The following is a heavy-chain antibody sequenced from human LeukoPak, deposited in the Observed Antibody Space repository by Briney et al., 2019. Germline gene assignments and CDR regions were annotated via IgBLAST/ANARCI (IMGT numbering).Heavy chain of an antibody. J-gene: IGHJ4*02. CDR3: ARPIGNGSGSYYFPY. Sequence: PGGSLRLSCAASGFSFHYYAMHWVRQAPGKGREWGAVISYDGTNEYYADSVKGRLTISRDNSKNTLYMQMNSLRPEDTAVYYCARPIGNGSGSYYFPYWGQGTLVTVSS. CDR1: GFSFHYYA. D-gene: IGHD3-10*01. CDR2: ISYDGTNE. V-gene: IGHV3-30-3*01.